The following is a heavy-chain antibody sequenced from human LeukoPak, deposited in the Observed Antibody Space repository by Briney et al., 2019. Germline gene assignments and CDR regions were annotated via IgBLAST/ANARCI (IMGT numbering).Heavy chain of an antibody. J-gene: IGHJ6*03. CDR2: IYPGDSDT. D-gene: IGHD2-15*01. CDR1: GYSFTAYW. V-gene: IGHV5-51*01. CDR3: ARGGQNYYYYYMDV. Sequence: GESLKISCTASGYSFTAYWIAWVRQMPGETPEWMGSIYPGDSDTKYSPSFQGQVTISADNSITTAYLQWNSMKASDTAMYYCARGGQNYYYYYMDVWGKGTTVTVTS.